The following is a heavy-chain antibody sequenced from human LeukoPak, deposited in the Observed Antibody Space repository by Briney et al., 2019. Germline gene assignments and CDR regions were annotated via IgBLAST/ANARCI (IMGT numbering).Heavy chain of an antibody. J-gene: IGHJ4*02. CDR1: GGSFSGYY. CDR2: INHSGST. Sequence: SETLSLTCAVYGGSFSGYYWSWIRQPPGEGLEWIGEINHSGSTNYNSSLKSRVTISVDTSKNQFSLKLSSVTAADTAVYYCARGQEGDILTGYHKEVYDYWGQGTLVTVSS. D-gene: IGHD3-9*01. V-gene: IGHV4-34*01. CDR3: ARGQEGDILTGYHKEVYDY.